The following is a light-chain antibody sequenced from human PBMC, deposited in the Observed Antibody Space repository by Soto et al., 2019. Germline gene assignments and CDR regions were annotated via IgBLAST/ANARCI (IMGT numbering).Light chain of an antibody. CDR2: DVS. J-gene: IGLJ1*01. CDR1: SSDVGGYNY. V-gene: IGLV2-11*01. Sequence: QSALTQPRSVSGSPGQSVTISCTGTSSDVGGYNYVSWYQQHPGKAPKLMIYDVSKRPSGVPDRFSGSKSGNTASLTISGLQEEDEADYYCCSYAGSDTFVFGAGTKLTVL. CDR3: CSYAGSDTFV.